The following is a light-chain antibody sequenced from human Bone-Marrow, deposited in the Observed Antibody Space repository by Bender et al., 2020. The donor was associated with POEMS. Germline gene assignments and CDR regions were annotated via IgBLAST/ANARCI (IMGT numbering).Light chain of an antibody. Sequence: QSALTQPASVSGSPGQSVTISCTGTSSDVGGYNLVSWYQQHPGLAPKLMLFEVNKRPSGVSPRFSGSKSGSTASLTISGLQAADEADYYCTSHTSSNTWVFGGGTKLTVL. CDR2: EVN. V-gene: IGLV2-14*02. CDR1: SSDVGGYNL. J-gene: IGLJ3*02. CDR3: TSHTSSNTWV.